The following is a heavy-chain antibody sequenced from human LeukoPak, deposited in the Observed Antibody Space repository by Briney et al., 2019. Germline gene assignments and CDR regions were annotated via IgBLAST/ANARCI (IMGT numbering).Heavy chain of an antibody. D-gene: IGHD6-13*01. CDR3: AREEKIAAAGMCYFDY. J-gene: IGHJ4*02. CDR1: GGSFSGYY. CDR2: INHSGST. Sequence: PSETLSLTCAVYGGSFSGYYWSSIRQPPGKGLEWIGEINHSGSTNYNPSLKSRVTISVDTSKNQFSLKLSSVTAADTAVYYCAREEKIAAAGMCYFDYWGQGTLVTVSS. V-gene: IGHV4-34*01.